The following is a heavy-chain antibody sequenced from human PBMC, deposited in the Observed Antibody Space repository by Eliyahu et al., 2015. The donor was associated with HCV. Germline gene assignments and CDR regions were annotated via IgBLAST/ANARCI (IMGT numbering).Heavy chain of an antibody. D-gene: IGHD3-16*01. V-gene: IGHV3-30*18. CDR2: TSVDGAET. CDR3: VKASGRTAYGAXDI. Sequence: QVQLVESGGGVVQPGRSMRLSCAASGFTLSSFGMYWVRQAPGKGLGWVXXTSVDGAETYYADSXKGXFTMSRDNSKNTLFLQMNSLRTEDTAIYYXVKASGRTAYGAXDIWGQGTMVTVSS. J-gene: IGHJ3*02. CDR1: GFTLSSFG.